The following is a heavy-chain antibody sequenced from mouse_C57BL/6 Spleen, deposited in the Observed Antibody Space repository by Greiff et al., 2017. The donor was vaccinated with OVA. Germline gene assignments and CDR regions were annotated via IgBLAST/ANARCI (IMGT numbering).Heavy chain of an antibody. J-gene: IGHJ4*01. Sequence: VQLQQSGAELVKPGASVKISCKASGYAFSSYWMNWVKQRPGKGLEWIGQIYPGDGDTNYNGKFKGKATLTADKSSSTAYMQLSSLTSEDSAVYFCARGRDLPEGYYAMDYWGQGTSVTVSS. CDR2: IYPGDGDT. V-gene: IGHV1-80*01. CDR3: ARGRDLPEGYYAMDY. CDR1: GYAFSSYW. D-gene: IGHD5-5*01.